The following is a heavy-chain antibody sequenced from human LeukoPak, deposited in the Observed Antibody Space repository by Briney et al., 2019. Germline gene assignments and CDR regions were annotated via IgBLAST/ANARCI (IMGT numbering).Heavy chain of an antibody. V-gene: IGHV3-21*01. Sequence: GGSLRLSCAASGFTFSSYSMNWVRQAPGKGLEWVSSISISSSDIYYADSVKGRFTISRDNAKNSLYLQMNSLRAEDTAVYYCASGMVRGLAPIVLDFWGQGTLVTVS. CDR2: ISISSSDI. J-gene: IGHJ4*02. CDR3: ASGMVRGLAPIVLDF. CDR1: GFTFSSYS. D-gene: IGHD3-10*01.